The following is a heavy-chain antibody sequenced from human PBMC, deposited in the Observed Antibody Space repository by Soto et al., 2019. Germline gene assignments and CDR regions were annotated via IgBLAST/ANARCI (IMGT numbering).Heavy chain of an antibody. CDR2: ISSSSSTI. D-gene: IGHD3-10*01. J-gene: IGHJ4*02. V-gene: IGHV3-48*02. Sequence: EVQLVESGGGLVQPGGSLRLSCAASGFTFSSYSMNWVRQAPGKGLEWVSYISSSSSTIYYADSVKGRFTISRDNAKNSLSLQTNSLRDDDTAVYYCARDCPLTVMAGSGETSFAYLGQGTLVTLSS. CDR3: ARDCPLTVMAGSGETSFAY. CDR1: GFTFSSYS.